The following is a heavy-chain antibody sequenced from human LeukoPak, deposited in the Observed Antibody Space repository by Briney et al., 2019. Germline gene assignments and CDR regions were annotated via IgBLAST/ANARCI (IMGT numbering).Heavy chain of an antibody. CDR2: INHSGST. Sequence: SETLSLTCAVYGGSFSGYYWSWIRQPPGKGLEWIGEINHSGSTHYNPSLKSRVTISVDTSKNQFSLKLSSVTAADTAVYYCARERGSSWFPFDYWGQGTLVTVSS. J-gene: IGHJ4*02. CDR3: ARERGSSWFPFDY. D-gene: IGHD6-13*01. V-gene: IGHV4-34*01. CDR1: GGSFSGYY.